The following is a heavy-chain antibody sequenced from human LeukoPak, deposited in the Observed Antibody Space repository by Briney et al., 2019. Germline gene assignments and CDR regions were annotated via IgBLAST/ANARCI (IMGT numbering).Heavy chain of an antibody. V-gene: IGHV3-7*01. CDR2: INHDGSEK. CDR3: ARGTALPGVDY. D-gene: IGHD3-10*01. J-gene: IGHJ4*02. CDR1: GFTFSSYA. Sequence: PGRSLRLSCAASGFTFSSYAMHWVRQAPGRLEWVANINHDGSEKNYVDSVEGRFTITRDNTKKSLYLQMNSLGAEDTAVYYCARGTALPGVDYWGQGTLVIVSS.